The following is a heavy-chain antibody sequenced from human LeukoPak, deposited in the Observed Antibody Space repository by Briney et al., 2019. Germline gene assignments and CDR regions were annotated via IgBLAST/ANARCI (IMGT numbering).Heavy chain of an antibody. CDR2: ISSSSSYI. Sequence: GGSLRLSCAASGFTFSSYSMNWVRQAPGKGLEWVSSISSSSSYIYYADSVKGRFTISRDNAKNSLYLQMNSLRAEDTAVYYCAKDPTHYRVWDYYETIGLSYWGQGTLITVSS. V-gene: IGHV3-21*01. CDR1: GFTFSSYS. CDR3: AKDPTHYRVWDYYETIGLSY. J-gene: IGHJ4*02. D-gene: IGHD3-22*01.